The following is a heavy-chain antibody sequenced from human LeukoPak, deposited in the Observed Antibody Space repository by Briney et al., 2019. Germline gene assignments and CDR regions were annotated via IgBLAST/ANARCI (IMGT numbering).Heavy chain of an antibody. CDR3: ARAVGYCSSTSCYGGYYFDY. Sequence: PSETLSLTCAVYGGSFSGYYWSWIRQPPGKGLEWIGEINHSGSTNYNPSLKSRVTISVDTSKNQFSLKLSSVTAADTAVYYCARAVGYCSSTSCYGGYYFDYWGQGTLVTVSS. CDR2: INHSGST. D-gene: IGHD2-2*01. V-gene: IGHV4-34*01. CDR1: GGSFSGYY. J-gene: IGHJ4*02.